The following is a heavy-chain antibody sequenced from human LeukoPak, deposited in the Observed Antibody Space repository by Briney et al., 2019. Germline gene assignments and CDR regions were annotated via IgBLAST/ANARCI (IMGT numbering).Heavy chain of an antibody. CDR1: GFTFSNYE. CDR2: ITSSGNTI. CDR3: ARGSPGY. Sequence: GSLRLSCAASGFTFSNYEMNWVRQAPGKGLEWVSYITSSGNTIYYANSVKGRFTISRDNAKNSLYLQMNSLRAEDTAVYYCARGSPGYWGQGTLVTVSS. V-gene: IGHV3-48*03. J-gene: IGHJ4*02.